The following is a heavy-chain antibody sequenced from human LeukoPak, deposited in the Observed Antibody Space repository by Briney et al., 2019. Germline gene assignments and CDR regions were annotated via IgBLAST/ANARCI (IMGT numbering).Heavy chain of an antibody. Sequence: SETLSLTCAVYGGSFSGYYWTWIRQPPGKGLEWIAEINHSGNTNYNPSLKSRVTISVDTSKNQFSLKLTSVTAADTAVYYCARFPSKYYPRGYSQFAPWGQGTLVTVSS. CDR3: ARFPSKYYPRGYSQFAP. CDR1: GGSFSGYY. CDR2: INHSGNT. J-gene: IGHJ5*02. V-gene: IGHV4-34*01. D-gene: IGHD5-18*01.